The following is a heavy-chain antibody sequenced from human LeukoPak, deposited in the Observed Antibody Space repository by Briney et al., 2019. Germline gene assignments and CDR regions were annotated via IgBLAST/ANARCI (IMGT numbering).Heavy chain of an antibody. CDR2: IKQDGSEK. Sequence: GGSLRLSCAASGFTFSSYWMSWVRRAPGKGLEWVANIKQDGSEKYYVDSVKGRFTISRDNAKNSLYLQMNSLRAEDTAVYYCARTYYDSSGYAFDIWGQGTMVTVSS. V-gene: IGHV3-7*01. CDR3: ARTYYDSSGYAFDI. CDR1: GFTFSSYW. D-gene: IGHD3-22*01. J-gene: IGHJ3*02.